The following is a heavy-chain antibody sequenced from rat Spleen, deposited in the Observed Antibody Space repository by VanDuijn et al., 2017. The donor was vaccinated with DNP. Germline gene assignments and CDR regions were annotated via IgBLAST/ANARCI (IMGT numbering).Heavy chain of an antibody. V-gene: IGHV3-1*01. D-gene: IGHD1-11*01. Sequence: EMQLQESGPGLVRPSQSLSLTCSVTGYSVTSNYWGWIRKFPGSKMEWMGYISYSGGTRYNPSLKSRISITRDTSKNQFFLQLNSVTTEDTATYYCARGLNYGGYIYSWYFDFWGPGTMVTVSS. J-gene: IGHJ1*01. CDR3: ARGLNYGGYIYSWYFDF. CDR1: GYSVTSNY. CDR2: ISYSGGT.